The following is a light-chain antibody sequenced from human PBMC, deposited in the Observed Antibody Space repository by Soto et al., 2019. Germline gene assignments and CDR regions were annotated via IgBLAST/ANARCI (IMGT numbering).Light chain of an antibody. J-gene: IGKJ2*01. V-gene: IGKV3D-20*01. CDR1: QSVSSSY. Sequence: EIVLTQSPATLSLSPGERATLSCGASQSVSSSYLAWYQQKPGLAPSLLIYDASSRATGIPDRFSDSGAGTDFTLTISRLELEDFAEYYCKPDGSSQNTVGQGTKLVIK. CDR3: KPDGSSQNT. CDR2: DAS.